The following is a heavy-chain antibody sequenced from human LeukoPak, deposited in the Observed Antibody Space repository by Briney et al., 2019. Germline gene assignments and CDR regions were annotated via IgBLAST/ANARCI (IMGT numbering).Heavy chain of an antibody. V-gene: IGHV3-21*01. CDR1: GFKFSSYS. CDR3: ARDLNWETY. Sequence: GGSLRLSCAASGFKFSSYSMKWVRQAPGKGLEWVSFISSSSSYIYYADSVKGRFTISRDNAKNSLYLQMNSLRAEDTAVYYCARDLNWETYWGQGTLVSVSS. D-gene: IGHD7-27*01. CDR2: ISSSSSYI. J-gene: IGHJ4*02.